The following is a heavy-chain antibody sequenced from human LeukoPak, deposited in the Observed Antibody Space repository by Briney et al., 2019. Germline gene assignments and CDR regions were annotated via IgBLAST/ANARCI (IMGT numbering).Heavy chain of an antibody. J-gene: IGHJ4*02. V-gene: IGHV3-15*01. CDR2: IKSKTDGGTT. CDR3: TTDFVGAVAGGDY. Sequence: GGSLRLSCAASGFTFSNAWMSWVRQAPGKGLEWVGRIKSKTDGGTTDYAAPVKGRSTISRDDSKNTLYLQMNSLKTEDTAVYYCTTDFVGAVAGGDYWGQGTLVTVSS. D-gene: IGHD6-19*01. CDR1: GFTFSNAW.